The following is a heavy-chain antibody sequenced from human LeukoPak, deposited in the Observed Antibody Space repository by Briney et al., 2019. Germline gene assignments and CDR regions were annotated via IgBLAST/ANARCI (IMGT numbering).Heavy chain of an antibody. Sequence: GASVKVSCKASGYTFTSYDISWVRQATGQGLEWMGWMNPNSGNTGYAQKFQGRVTMTRNTSISTAYMELSSLRSEDTAVYYCARGRWYYYGSGDNWFDPWGQGTLVTVSS. J-gene: IGHJ5*02. D-gene: IGHD3-10*01. V-gene: IGHV1-8*01. CDR3: ARGRWYYYGSGDNWFDP. CDR1: GYTFTSYD. CDR2: MNPNSGNT.